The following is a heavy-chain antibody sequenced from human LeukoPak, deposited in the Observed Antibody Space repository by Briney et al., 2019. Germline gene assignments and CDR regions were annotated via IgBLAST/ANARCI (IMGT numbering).Heavy chain of an antibody. CDR3: ARTYDYVWGSYRPPDAFDI. J-gene: IGHJ3*02. Sequence: SETLSLTCTVSGGSISSSSYYWGWIRQPPGKGLEWIGSIYYSGSTYYNPSLKSRVTISVDTSKNQFSLKLSPVTAADTAVYYCARTYDYVWGSYRPPDAFDIWGQGTMVTVSS. D-gene: IGHD3-16*02. CDR2: IYYSGST. CDR1: GGSISSSSYY. V-gene: IGHV4-39*07.